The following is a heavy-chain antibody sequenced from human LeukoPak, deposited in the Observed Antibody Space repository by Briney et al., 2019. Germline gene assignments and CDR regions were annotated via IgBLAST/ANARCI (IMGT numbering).Heavy chain of an antibody. V-gene: IGHV3-7*01. CDR2: IRGDASRL. J-gene: IGHJ4*02. CDR3: ARDGPAGWGWNDLGGYLLDY. Sequence: PGGSLRLSCVASGFSIGPFWMTWVRQAPGKGLEWVANIRGDASRLYYVDSVKGRFTISRDNAKNSLYLQMNSLRAEDTAVYYCARDGPAGWGWNDLGGYLLDYWGQGTLVTVSS. CDR1: GFSIGPFW. D-gene: IGHD1-1*01.